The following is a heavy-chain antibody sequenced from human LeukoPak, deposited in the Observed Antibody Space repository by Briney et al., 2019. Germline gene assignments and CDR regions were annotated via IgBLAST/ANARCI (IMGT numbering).Heavy chain of an antibody. J-gene: IGHJ6*03. D-gene: IGHD5-24*01. Sequence: PGGSLRLSCAASGFTFSSYSMNWVRQAPGKGREWVSSISSSSSYIYYADSVKGRFTISRDNAKNSLYLQMNSLRAEDTAVYYCAKTRRDGYNYRDYYYMDVWGKGTTVTVSS. V-gene: IGHV3-21*01. CDR3: AKTRRDGYNYRDYYYMDV. CDR2: ISSSSSYI. CDR1: GFTFSSYS.